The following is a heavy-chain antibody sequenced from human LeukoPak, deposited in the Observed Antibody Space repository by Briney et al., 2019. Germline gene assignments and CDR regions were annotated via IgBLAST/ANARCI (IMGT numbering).Heavy chain of an antibody. CDR1: RYTSTTDG. J-gene: IGHJ4*02. Sequence: ASLKLSCKASRYTSTTDGITWVRQAPGQGLEWIGWISAYNVNTNYAQKLQGRVTMTTDTSTSTASMELRSLRSHHTALYFSVRNQSSIAYPFDYWGQGTLVTVSS. D-gene: IGHD2-15*01. CDR2: ISAYNVNT. CDR3: VRNQSSIAYPFDY. V-gene: IGHV1-18*01.